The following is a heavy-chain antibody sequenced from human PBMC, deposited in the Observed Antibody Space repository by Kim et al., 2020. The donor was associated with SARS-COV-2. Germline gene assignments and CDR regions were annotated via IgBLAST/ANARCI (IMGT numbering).Heavy chain of an antibody. Sequence: SETLSLTCTVSGGSISSYYWSWIRQPPGKGLEWIGYIYYSGSTNYNPSLKSRVTISVDTSKNQFSLKLSSVTAADTAAYYCSREYGSGSYDAFDIWGQGT. CDR3: SREYGSGSYDAFDI. D-gene: IGHD3-10*01. V-gene: IGHV4-59*01. J-gene: IGHJ3*02. CDR1: GGSISSYY. CDR2: IYYSGST.